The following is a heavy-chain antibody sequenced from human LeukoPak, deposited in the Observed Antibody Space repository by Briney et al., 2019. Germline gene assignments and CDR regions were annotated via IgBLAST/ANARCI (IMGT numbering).Heavy chain of an antibody. CDR3: ARGGTEYYFDY. Sequence: GASVKVSCKASGGTFSSYAISWVRQAPRQGLEWMGRIIPILGIANYAQKFQGRVTITADKSTSTAYMELSSLRSEDTAVYYCARGGTEYYFDYWGQGTLVTVSS. J-gene: IGHJ4*02. CDR1: GGTFSSYA. CDR2: IIPILGIA. D-gene: IGHD1-1*01. V-gene: IGHV1-69*04.